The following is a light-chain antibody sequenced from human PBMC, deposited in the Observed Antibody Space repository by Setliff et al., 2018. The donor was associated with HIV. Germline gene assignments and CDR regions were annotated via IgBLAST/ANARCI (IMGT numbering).Light chain of an antibody. Sequence: SALTQPASVSGSPGQSITISCTGTSSDVGGYKYVYWYQQHPGKAPKLMIYEVSNRPSGISNRFSGSKSGNTASLTISGLQAEDEADYYCSSYRSGNALVFGTGTKVTVL. CDR3: SSYRSGNALV. V-gene: IGLV2-14*01. CDR1: SSDVGGYKY. J-gene: IGLJ1*01. CDR2: EVS.